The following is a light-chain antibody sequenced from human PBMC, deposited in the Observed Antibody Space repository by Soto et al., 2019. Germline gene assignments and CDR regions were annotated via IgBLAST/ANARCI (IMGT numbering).Light chain of an antibody. CDR1: SSDIGGYNY. CDR2: EVS. J-gene: IGLJ1*01. Sequence: QSALTQPASVSGSPGQSITISCTGTSSDIGGYNYVSWYQHHPGKAPKLMIYEVSNRPSGVSIRFSGSKSGNTASLTISGLLAEDEADYYCSSYISSSTVDYVFGTGTKLTVL. V-gene: IGLV2-14*01. CDR3: SSYISSSTVDYV.